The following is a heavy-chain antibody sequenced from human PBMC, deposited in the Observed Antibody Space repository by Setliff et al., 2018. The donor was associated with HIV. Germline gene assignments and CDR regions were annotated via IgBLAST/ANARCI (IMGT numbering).Heavy chain of an antibody. CDR2: IHYSGST. J-gene: IGHJ5*02. CDR3: AGEGVGEGWFDP. Sequence: PSETLSLTCTVSGGSISGYYWNWIRQPPGKGLEWIGYIHYSGSTNYNPSLKSRVNISADTSKNQFSLKLSSVTAADTALYYCAGEGVGEGWFDPWGQGTLVTVSS. D-gene: IGHD1-26*01. V-gene: IGHV4-59*01. CDR1: GGSISGYY.